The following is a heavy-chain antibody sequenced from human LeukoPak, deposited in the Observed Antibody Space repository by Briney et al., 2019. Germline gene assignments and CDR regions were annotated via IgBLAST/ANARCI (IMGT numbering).Heavy chain of an antibody. Sequence: GESLKISCKGSGYSFTNNWIGWVRQMPGKGLEWMGIIYPGDSDTRYIPSFQGRVTISADKSISTAYLQWSSLKASDTAMYYCARRVDSYWFFDYWGQGTLVTVSS. CDR1: GYSFTNNW. CDR3: ARRVDSYWFFDY. V-gene: IGHV5-51*01. J-gene: IGHJ4*02. D-gene: IGHD1-26*01. CDR2: IYPGDSDT.